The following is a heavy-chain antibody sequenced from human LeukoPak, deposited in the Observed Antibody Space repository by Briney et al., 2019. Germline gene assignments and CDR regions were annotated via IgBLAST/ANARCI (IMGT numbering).Heavy chain of an antibody. CDR3: ARDGDPSGYYYGYFQH. CDR2: ISAYNGNT. CDR1: GYTFTSYG. D-gene: IGHD3-22*01. V-gene: IGHV1-18*01. J-gene: IGHJ1*01. Sequence: GASVKVSCKASGYTFTSYGISWVRQAPGQGLEWMGWISAYNGNTNYAQKLQGRVTMTTDTSTSTAYMELRSLRSEDTAVYYCARDGDPSGYYYGYFQHWGQGTLVTVSS.